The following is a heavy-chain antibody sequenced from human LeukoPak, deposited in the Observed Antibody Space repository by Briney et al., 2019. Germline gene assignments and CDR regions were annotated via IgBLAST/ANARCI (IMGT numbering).Heavy chain of an antibody. CDR3: ARARRGYSYGPGIIDY. CDR2: ISVSGDDT. D-gene: IGHD5-18*01. V-gene: IGHV3-21*01. CDR1: GFTFSNYG. J-gene: IGHJ4*02. Sequence: GGTLRLSCAASGFTFSNYGMTWVRQAPGKGLEWVSHISVSGDDTYYADSVKGRFTISRDNAKNSLYLQMNSLRAEDTAVYYCARARRGYSYGPGIIDYWGQGTLVTVSS.